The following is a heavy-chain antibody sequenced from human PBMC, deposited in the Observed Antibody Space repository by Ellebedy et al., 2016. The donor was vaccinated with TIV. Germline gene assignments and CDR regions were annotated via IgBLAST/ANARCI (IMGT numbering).Heavy chain of an antibody. J-gene: IGHJ4*02. CDR3: GRALKSGLGATEIDS. Sequence: GESLKISCAASGFTFSDYVMHWVRQAPGKGLEWVQGISSDGSIPYYTASLRGRFTISRDNSKNTLYLQMNSLKPEDTAVYYCGRALKSGLGATEIDSWGQGTLVTVSP. D-gene: IGHD1-26*01. V-gene: IGHV3-30*03. CDR1: GFTFSDYV. CDR2: ISSDGSIP.